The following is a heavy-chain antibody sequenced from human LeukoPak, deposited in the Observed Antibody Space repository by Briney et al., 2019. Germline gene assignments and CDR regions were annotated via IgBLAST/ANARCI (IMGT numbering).Heavy chain of an antibody. CDR3: ARVLEYSGYGTKIYYYYYYMDV. J-gene: IGHJ6*03. D-gene: IGHD5-12*01. V-gene: IGHV4-59*01. CDR1: GGSISSYY. CDR2: IYYSGST. Sequence: SETLSLTCTVSGGSISSYYWSWLRQPPGKGLEWIGYIYYSGSTNYNPSLKSRVTISVDTSKNQFSLKLSSVTAADTAVYYCARVLEYSGYGTKIYYYYYYMDVWGKGTTVTVSS.